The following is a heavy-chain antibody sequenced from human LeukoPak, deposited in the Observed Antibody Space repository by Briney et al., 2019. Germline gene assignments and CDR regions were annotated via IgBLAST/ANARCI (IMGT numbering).Heavy chain of an antibody. CDR3: ARNYYDSSGYLAGLDP. CDR2: IKQDGSEK. Sequence: GGSLRLSCAASGFTFSSYWMSWVRQAPGKGLEWVANIKQDGSEKYYVDSVKGRFTISRDNAKNSLYLQMNSLRAEDTAVYYCARNYYDSSGYLAGLDPWGQGTLVTVSS. D-gene: IGHD3-22*01. V-gene: IGHV3-7*03. CDR1: GFTFSSYW. J-gene: IGHJ5*02.